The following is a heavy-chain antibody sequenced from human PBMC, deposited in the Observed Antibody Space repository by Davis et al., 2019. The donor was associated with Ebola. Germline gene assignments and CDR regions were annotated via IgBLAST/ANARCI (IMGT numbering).Heavy chain of an antibody. Sequence: PGGSLRLSCAASGFTFRNYAMSWVRRAPGKGLEWVSALNGGGTLTYYADSVKGRFTISRDSSKSTVYLQMDSLRVEDTALYYCAKDPSYSGYDFVDSWGQGTLVTVSS. J-gene: IGHJ5*01. CDR1: GFTFRNYA. CDR3: AKDPSYSGYDFVDS. D-gene: IGHD5-12*01. CDR2: LNGGGTLT. V-gene: IGHV3-23*01.